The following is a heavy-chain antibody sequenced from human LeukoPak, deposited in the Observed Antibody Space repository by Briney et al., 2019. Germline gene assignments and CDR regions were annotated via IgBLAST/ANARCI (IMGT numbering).Heavy chain of an antibody. Sequence: PGGSLRLSCAASGFTFSSYSMNWVRQAPGKGLEWVSSISSGSSYIYYADSVKGRFTTSRDNAKNSLYLQMNSLRAEDTAVYYCARDGDYSNYFDYWGQGTLVTVSS. V-gene: IGHV3-21*01. CDR3: ARDGDYSNYFDY. J-gene: IGHJ4*02. CDR2: ISSGSSYI. D-gene: IGHD4-11*01. CDR1: GFTFSSYS.